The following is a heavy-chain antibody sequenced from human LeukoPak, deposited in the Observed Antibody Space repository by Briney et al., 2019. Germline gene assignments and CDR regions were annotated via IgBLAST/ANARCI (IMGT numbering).Heavy chain of an antibody. Sequence: GGSLRLSCAASGFTFNNYGMHWVRQAPGKGLEWVAFIHYDGSDKFYADSVKGRFTISRDNSKNTLYLQMNSLRAEDTAVYYCARGPSGYHNTGGQGTLVTVSS. CDR1: GFTFNNYG. CDR2: IHYDGSDK. J-gene: IGHJ4*02. CDR3: ARGPSGYHNT. V-gene: IGHV3-30*02. D-gene: IGHD5-12*01.